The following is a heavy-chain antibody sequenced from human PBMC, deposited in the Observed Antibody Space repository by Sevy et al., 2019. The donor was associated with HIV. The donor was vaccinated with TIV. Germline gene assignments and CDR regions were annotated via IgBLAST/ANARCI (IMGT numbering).Heavy chain of an antibody. D-gene: IGHD3-22*01. V-gene: IGHV3-30-3*01. CDR3: ARDLGYESSGYLPFFDP. CDR2: ISYDGNIR. J-gene: IGHJ5*02. CDR1: GLTFSSHA. Sequence: GGSQRLSCAASGLTFSSHAMHWVRQAPGKGLESVAVISYDGNIRYYGDSVKGRFTISRDDSKNTLYLQMNSLRAEDTAVYYGARDLGYESSGYLPFFDPRGQGTLVTVSS.